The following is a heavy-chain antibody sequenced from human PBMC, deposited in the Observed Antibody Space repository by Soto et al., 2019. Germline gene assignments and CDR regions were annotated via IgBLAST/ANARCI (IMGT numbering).Heavy chain of an antibody. J-gene: IGHJ4*02. CDR2: ISASGDNT. V-gene: IGHV3-23*01. D-gene: IGHD3-3*01. CDR1: GCNFRSRG. CDR3: AKLTYSDLWSGSHDS. Sequence: WGSLRVSYAAAGCNFRSRGMSWVRQATGKGLDWVSIISASGDNTYYADSVKGRFTISRDNSKNTLYLQVNSLRAEDTAVYYCAKLTYSDLWSGSHDSWGQGTLVTVSS.